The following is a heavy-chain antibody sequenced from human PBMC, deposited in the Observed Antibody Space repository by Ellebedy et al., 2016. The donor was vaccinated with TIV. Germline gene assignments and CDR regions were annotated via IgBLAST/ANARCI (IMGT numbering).Heavy chain of an antibody. CDR3: AGQRPAHYYSYMDV. CDR2: IYYRGSP. D-gene: IGHD6-6*01. CDR1: GASVRSSSYN. V-gene: IGHV4-39*01. Sequence: PSETLSLTXTVSGASVRSSSYNWGWIRQSPGRGLEWIGNIYYRGSPYYNPSLESRATISVDASTNQFSLRLSSVTAADTAVYYCAGQRPAHYYSYMDVWGEGTTVTVSS. J-gene: IGHJ6*03.